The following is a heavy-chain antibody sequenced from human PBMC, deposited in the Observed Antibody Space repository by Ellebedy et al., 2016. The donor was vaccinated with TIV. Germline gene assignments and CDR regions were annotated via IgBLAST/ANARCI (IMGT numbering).Heavy chain of an antibody. J-gene: IGHJ6*02. V-gene: IGHV1-8*03. CDR3: ARVLWFGEPSVGYYYYGMDV. CDR1: GYTFTSYD. CDR2: MNPNSGNT. D-gene: IGHD3-10*01. Sequence: AASVKVSCKASGYTFTSYDINWVRQATGQGLEWMGWMNPNSGNTGYAQKFQGRVTITRNTSISTAYMELSSLRSEDTAVYYCARVLWFGEPSVGYYYYGMDVWGQGTTVTVSS.